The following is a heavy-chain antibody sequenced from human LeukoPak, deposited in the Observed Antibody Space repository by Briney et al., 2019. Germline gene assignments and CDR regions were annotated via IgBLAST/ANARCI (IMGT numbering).Heavy chain of an antibody. CDR3: ARAYGLTTVDF. V-gene: IGHV1-46*01. Sequence: GASVKVSCKASGYTFTSYYMHWVRQAPGQGLEWMGIINPSGGSTSYAQKFQGRVTMTRDTSSNTVYMELSSLSSEDTAVYYCARAYGLTTVDFWGQGALVSVSS. D-gene: IGHD4-17*01. CDR1: GYTFTSYY. CDR2: INPSGGST. J-gene: IGHJ4*02.